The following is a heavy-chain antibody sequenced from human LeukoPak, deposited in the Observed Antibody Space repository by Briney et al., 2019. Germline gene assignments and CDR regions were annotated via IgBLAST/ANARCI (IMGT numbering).Heavy chain of an antibody. CDR2: IYYSGST. Sequence: SETLSLTCTVSGYSISSGYYWGWIRQPPGKGLEWIGYIYYSGSTNYNPSLKSRVTISVDTSKNQFSLKLSSVTAADTAAYYCARFSSYYDSSGYPNWGQGTLVTVSS. V-gene: IGHV4-38-2*02. CDR3: ARFSSYYDSSGYPN. D-gene: IGHD3-22*01. J-gene: IGHJ4*02. CDR1: GYSISSGYY.